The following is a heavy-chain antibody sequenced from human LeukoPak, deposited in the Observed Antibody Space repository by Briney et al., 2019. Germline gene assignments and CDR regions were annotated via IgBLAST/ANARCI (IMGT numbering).Heavy chain of an antibody. J-gene: IGHJ4*02. CDR2: IYSGGST. CDR1: GFTVSSNY. D-gene: IGHD1-7*01. CDR3: AKDERNWNYNLASQTYD. Sequence: GGSLRLSCAASGFTVSSNYMSWVRQAPGKGLEWVSVIYSGGSTYYADSVKGRFTISRDNSKNTLYLQMSSLRAEDTAVYYCAKDERNWNYNLASQTYDWGQGTLVTVSS. V-gene: IGHV3-53*01.